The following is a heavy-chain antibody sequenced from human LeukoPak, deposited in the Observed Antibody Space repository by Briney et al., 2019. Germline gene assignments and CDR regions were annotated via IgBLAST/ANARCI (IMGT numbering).Heavy chain of an antibody. D-gene: IGHD2-2*01. CDR1: GFTFSTYS. CDR3: SRAFVTSWDYYYMAV. CDR2: ISSTSKYI. Sequence: GGSLRLSCAASGFTFSTYSMNWVRQAPGKGLEWVSSISSTSKYIYYADSVKGRFTISRDDAKNSLYLQMNSLRAEDTAVYYCSRAFVTSWDYYYMAVWGKGTTVTVSS. V-gene: IGHV3-21*01. J-gene: IGHJ6*03.